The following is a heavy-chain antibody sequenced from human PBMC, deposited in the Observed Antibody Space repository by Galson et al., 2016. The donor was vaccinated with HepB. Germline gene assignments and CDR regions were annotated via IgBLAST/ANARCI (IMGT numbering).Heavy chain of an antibody. J-gene: IGHJ4*02. V-gene: IGHV3-30-3*01. D-gene: IGHD3-3*01. CDR3: ARGRYYDLWSGYYTGIDY. CDR1: GFTFSMYA. CDR2: ISYDGTNQ. Sequence: SLRLSCAASGFTFSMYAMHCVRQAPGKGLEWVAVISYDGTNQYYADSVKGRFTISRDDSKNTVYLQMNSLRTEDTAVYYCARGRYYDLWSGYYTGIDYWGQGTLVTVSS.